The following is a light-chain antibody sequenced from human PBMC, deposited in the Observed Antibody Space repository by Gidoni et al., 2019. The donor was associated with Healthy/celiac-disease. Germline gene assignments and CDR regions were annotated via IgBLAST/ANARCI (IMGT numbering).Light chain of an antibody. Sequence: EIVMTQSPATLSVSPGERATLSCRASQGVNSNLAWYQQKPGQAPRLLIYGASTRATGIPARFSGSVSGTEFTLTISSLQSEDFAVYYCQQYNNWPPAFXQXTKLEIK. CDR3: QQYNNWPPA. J-gene: IGKJ2*01. CDR2: GAS. V-gene: IGKV3-15*01. CDR1: QGVNSN.